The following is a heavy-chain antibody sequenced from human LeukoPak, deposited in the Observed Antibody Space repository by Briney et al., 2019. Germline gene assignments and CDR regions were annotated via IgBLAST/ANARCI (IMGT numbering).Heavy chain of an antibody. CDR2: ISGGGVTT. V-gene: IGHV3-23*01. J-gene: IGHJ6*02. CDR1: GFTSIAYA. D-gene: IGHD3-16*01. CDR3: ARNQQLGGHSYYYYGMDV. Sequence: GGSLRLSCVGSGFTSIAYALTWARQAPGKGLEWVSGISGGGVTTHYADSVKGRFTISRDNSKNTLYLQMNSLRADDTAIYYCARNQQLGGHSYYYYGMDVWGQGTTVTVSS.